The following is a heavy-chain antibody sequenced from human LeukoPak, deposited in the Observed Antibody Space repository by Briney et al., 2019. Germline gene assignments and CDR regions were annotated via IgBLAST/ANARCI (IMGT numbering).Heavy chain of an antibody. V-gene: IGHV1-69*04. J-gene: IGHJ4*02. Sequence: GASVKVSCKASGGTFSSYAISWVRQAPGQGLEWMGRIIPILGIANYAQKFQGRVTITADKSTSTAYMELSSLRSEDTAVYYCASSTAMVMGARFYFDYWGQGTLVTVSS. D-gene: IGHD5-18*01. CDR1: GGTFSSYA. CDR2: IIPILGIA. CDR3: ASSTAMVMGARFYFDY.